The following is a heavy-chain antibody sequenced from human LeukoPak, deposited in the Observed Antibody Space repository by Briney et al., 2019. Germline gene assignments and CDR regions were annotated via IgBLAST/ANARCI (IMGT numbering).Heavy chain of an antibody. Sequence: PGGSLRLSFAASGFTFSSYSRNSVRQAPGKGLEWVSSISSSSSNMYYADSVKGRFTISRDNAKNSLYLQMNSLRAEDVAVYYWARGSSGRYGCSLWQRGGYFDYWGQGTLVNVSS. D-gene: IGHD6-19*01. CDR3: ARGSSGRYGCSLWQRGGYFDY. V-gene: IGHV3-21*03. J-gene: IGHJ4*02. CDR1: GFTFSSYS. CDR2: ISSSSSNM.